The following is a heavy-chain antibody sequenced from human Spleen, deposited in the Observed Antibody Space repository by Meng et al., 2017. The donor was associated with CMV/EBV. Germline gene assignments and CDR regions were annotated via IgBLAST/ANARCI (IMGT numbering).Heavy chain of an antibody. CDR1: GFTVSSNY. D-gene: IGHD2-2*02. Sequence: GESLKISCAASGFTVSSNYMSWVRQAPGKGLEWVSVIYSGGSTYYADSVKGRFTISRDNSKNTLYLQMNSLRAEDTAVYYCASQGGYCSSTSCYTGWYFDLWGHGTLVTVSS. CDR3: ASQGGYCSSTSCYTGWYFDL. J-gene: IGHJ2*01. V-gene: IGHV3-53*01. CDR2: IYSGGST.